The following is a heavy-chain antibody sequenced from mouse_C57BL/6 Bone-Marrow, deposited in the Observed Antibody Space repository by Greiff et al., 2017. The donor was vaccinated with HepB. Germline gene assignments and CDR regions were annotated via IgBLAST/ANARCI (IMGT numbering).Heavy chain of an antibody. D-gene: IGHD2-4*01. J-gene: IGHJ2*01. Sequence: QVQLQQSGAELVTPGASVKLSCKASGYPFTSYWMHWVKQRPGRGLAWLGRIDPNSGGTKYNEKFKSKATLTVDKPSSTAYMQLRSLTSEDSAVYYCARPNYDYDYWGQGTTLTVSS. CDR1: GYPFTSYW. CDR2: IDPNSGGT. V-gene: IGHV1-72*01. CDR3: ARPNYDYDY.